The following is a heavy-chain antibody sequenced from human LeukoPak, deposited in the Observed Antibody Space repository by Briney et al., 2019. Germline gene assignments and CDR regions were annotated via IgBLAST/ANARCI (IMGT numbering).Heavy chain of an antibody. CDR2: IYYSKNT. CDR1: GGSISSSSAY. J-gene: IGHJ4*02. V-gene: IGHV4-39*01. D-gene: IGHD5-18*01. CDR3: VSPRGFSYGYFDY. Sequence: PSETLSLTCTVSGGSISSSSAYWGWIRQPPGKGLEWIGSIYYSKNTYYNPSLKSRVTISADTSKNQFSLALGSVSATDTAVYYCVSPRGFSYGYFDYWGQGTLVTVSS.